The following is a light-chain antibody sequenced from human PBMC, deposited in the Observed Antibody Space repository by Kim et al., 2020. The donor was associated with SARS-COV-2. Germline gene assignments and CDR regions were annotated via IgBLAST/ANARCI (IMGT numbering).Light chain of an antibody. J-gene: IGLJ1*01. V-gene: IGLV1-44*01. CDR3: AAWDDSLNGYV. Sequence: GQRVTISGSGSSSNIEPKPVNWYQHLPGTAPKLLIFGNNQRPSGVPDRFSGSKSGTSASLAISGLQSEDEADYYCAAWDDSLNGYVFGTGTKVTVL. CDR1: SSNIEPKP. CDR2: GNN.